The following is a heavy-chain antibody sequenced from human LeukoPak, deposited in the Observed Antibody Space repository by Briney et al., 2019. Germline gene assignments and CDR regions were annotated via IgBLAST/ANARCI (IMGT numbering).Heavy chain of an antibody. Sequence: GGSLRLSCAASGFTFSSYAMHWVRQAPGKGLEWVAVISYDGSNKYYADSVKGRFTISRDNSKNTLYLQMNSLRAEDTAVYYCASLLGLDYWGQGTLVTVSS. CDR1: GFTFSSYA. J-gene: IGHJ4*02. V-gene: IGHV3-30-3*01. D-gene: IGHD3-16*01. CDR3: ASLLGLDY. CDR2: ISYDGSNK.